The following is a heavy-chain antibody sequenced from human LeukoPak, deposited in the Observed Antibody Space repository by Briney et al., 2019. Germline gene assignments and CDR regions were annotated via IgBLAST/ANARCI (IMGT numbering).Heavy chain of an antibody. J-gene: IGHJ5*02. CDR3: ARMFRSSWYINWFDP. Sequence: SETLSLTCTVSGGSISSYYWSWIRQPPGKGREWIGEINHSGSTNYNPSPQSRVTISVDTSKNQFSLKLNFVTAADTAMYYCARMFRSSWYINWFDPWGQGTLVTVSS. V-gene: IGHV4-59*08. D-gene: IGHD6-13*01. CDR2: INHSGST. CDR1: GGSISSYY.